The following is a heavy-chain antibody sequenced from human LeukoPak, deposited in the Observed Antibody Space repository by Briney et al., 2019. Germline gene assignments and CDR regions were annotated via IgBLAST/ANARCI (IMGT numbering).Heavy chain of an antibody. D-gene: IGHD2/OR15-2a*01. V-gene: IGHV4-59*08. CDR2: ISDIGSI. CDR3: AGHHPRNTVDF. Sequence: SETLSLTCTVSGGSISSYYWNWIRQPPGKGLEWIAYISDIGSINYNPSLKSRVTISLDTFKNQFSLKLSSVTAADTAVYYCAGHHPRNTVDFWGQGTLVTVSS. J-gene: IGHJ4*02. CDR1: GGSISSYY.